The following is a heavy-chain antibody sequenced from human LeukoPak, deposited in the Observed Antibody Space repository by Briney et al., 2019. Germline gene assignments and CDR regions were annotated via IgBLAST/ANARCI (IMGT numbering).Heavy chain of an antibody. J-gene: IGHJ4*02. CDR2: INPNSGDT. V-gene: IGHV1-2*02. CDR3: ARSSPYSSSPFDY. CDR1: GYTFTGYY. D-gene: IGHD6-6*01. Sequence: ASVKVSCKASGYTFTGYYMHWVRQAPGQGLEWMGWINPNSGDTNYAQKFQGRVTVTRDTSISTAYMELSWLRSDDTAVYYCARSSPYSSSPFDYWGQGTLVTVSS.